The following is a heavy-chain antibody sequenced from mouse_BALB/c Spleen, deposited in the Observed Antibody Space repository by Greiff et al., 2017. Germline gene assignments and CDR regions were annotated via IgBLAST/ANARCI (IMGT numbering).Heavy chain of an antibody. Sequence: QVQLQQPGAELVKPGASVKLSCKASGYTFTSYWMHWVKQRPGQGLEWIGEINPSNGRTNYNEKFKSKATLTVDKSSSTAYMQLSSLTSEDSAVYYCARGVTTAHFDYWGQGTTLTVSS. CDR2: INPSNGRT. V-gene: IGHV1S81*02. D-gene: IGHD1-2*01. J-gene: IGHJ2*01. CDR3: ARGVTTAHFDY. CDR1: GYTFTSYW.